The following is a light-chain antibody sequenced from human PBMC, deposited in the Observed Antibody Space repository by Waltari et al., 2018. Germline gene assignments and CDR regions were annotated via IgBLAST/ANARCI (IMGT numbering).Light chain of an antibody. V-gene: IGKV1D-12*01. J-gene: IGKJ2*01. CDR3: QQANSFPVT. CDR2: ATS. CDR1: QVISNW. Sequence: DIQMTQSPSSVSASVGDRVTITCRSSQVISNWLAWYQQKPGKAPQLLIYATSSLQGGVPSRFSGSGSGTDFTLTISSLQPEDFATYYCQQANSFPVTFGQGTKLEIK.